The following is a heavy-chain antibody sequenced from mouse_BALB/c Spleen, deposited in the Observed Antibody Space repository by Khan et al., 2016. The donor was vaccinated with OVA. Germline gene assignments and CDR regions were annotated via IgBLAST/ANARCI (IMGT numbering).Heavy chain of an antibody. D-gene: IGHD2-14*01. CDR1: GYTFTNYG. J-gene: IGHJ4*01. CDR2: INTYTGEP. CDR3: ARVGYSGTMDY. Sequence: QMQLVQSGPELKKPGETVKISCKASGYTFTNYGMNWVKQAPGKGLKWMGFINTYTGEPTYADDFKGRFAFSLETSASTAYLQINNLKNEDTSTDFCARVGYSGTMDYWGQGTSVTVSA. V-gene: IGHV9-3-1*01.